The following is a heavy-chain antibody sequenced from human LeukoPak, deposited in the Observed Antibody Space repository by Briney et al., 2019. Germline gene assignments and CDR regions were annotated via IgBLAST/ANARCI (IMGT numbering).Heavy chain of an antibody. CDR2: INPNSGGT. CDR1: GGSFSNYA. J-gene: IGHJ4*02. Sequence: ASVKVSCKASGGSFSNYAISWVRQAPGQGLEWMGWINPNSGGTNYAQKFQGRVTMTRDTSISTAYMELSRLRSDDTAVYYCARVPIPQYYYDSSGYYYDYWGQGTLVTVSS. CDR3: ARVPIPQYYYDSSGYYYDY. D-gene: IGHD3-22*01. V-gene: IGHV1-2*02.